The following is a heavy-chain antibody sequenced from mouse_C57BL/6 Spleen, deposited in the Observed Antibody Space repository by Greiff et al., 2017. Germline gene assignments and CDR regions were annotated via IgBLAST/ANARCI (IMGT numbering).Heavy chain of an antibody. CDR1: GYTFTSYN. CDR3: ATYGSFYYAMDY. D-gene: IGHD1-1*01. J-gene: IGHJ4*01. CDR2: IYPGNGDT. V-gene: IGHV1-12*01. Sequence: QVQLKQSGAELVRPGASVKMSCKASGYTFTSYNMHWVKQTPRQGLEWIGAIYPGNGDTSYNQKFKGKATLTVVKSSSTAYMQLSSLTSEDSAVYFCATYGSFYYAMDYWGQGTSVTVSS.